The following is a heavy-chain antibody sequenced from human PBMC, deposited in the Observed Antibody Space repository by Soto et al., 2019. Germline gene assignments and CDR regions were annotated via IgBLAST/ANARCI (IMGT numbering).Heavy chain of an antibody. CDR2: INWNGGST. V-gene: IGHV3-20*01. Sequence: PGGSLRLSCAASGFTFDDYGMSWVRQAPGKGLEWVSGINWNGGSTGYADSVKGRFTISRDNAKNSLYLQMNSLRAEDTALYHCARKPYGDYFYYFDYWGQGTLVTVSS. CDR1: GFTFDDYG. CDR3: ARKPYGDYFYYFDY. D-gene: IGHD4-17*01. J-gene: IGHJ4*02.